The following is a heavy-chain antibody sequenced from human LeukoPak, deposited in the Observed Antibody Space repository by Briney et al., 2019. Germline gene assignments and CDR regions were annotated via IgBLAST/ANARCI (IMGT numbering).Heavy chain of an antibody. CDR1: GFTFSSYA. J-gene: IGHJ4*02. Sequence: PGRSLRLSCAASGFTFSSYAMHWVRQAPGKGLEWVAVIWYDGSNKYYADSVKGRFTISRDNSKNTLYLQMNSLRAEDTAVYYCARDSGAGPLDYWGQGTLVTVSS. CDR3: ARDSGAGPLDY. V-gene: IGHV3-33*01. CDR2: IWYDGSNK. D-gene: IGHD6-19*01.